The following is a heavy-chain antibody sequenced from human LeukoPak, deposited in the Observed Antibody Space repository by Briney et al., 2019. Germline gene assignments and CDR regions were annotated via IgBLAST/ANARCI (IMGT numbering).Heavy chain of an antibody. CDR2: INPNSGGT. V-gene: IGHV1-2*02. CDR3: ARGSPLTMIAVVLSRGYFDY. J-gene: IGHJ4*02. D-gene: IGHD3-22*01. CDR1: GYTFTGYY. Sequence: GASVKVSCKASGYTFTGYYMRWVRQAPGQGLEWMGWINPNSGGTNYAQKFQGRVTMTRDTSISTAYMELSRLRSDDMAVYYCARGSPLTMIAVVLSRGYFDYWGQGTLVTVSS.